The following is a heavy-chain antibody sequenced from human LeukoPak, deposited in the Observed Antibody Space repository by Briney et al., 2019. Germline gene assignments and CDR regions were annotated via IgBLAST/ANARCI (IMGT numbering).Heavy chain of an antibody. D-gene: IGHD1-26*01. CDR1: GFTFSGSA. CDR3: TRDSGTYNWFDP. Sequence: GGSLKLSCAASGFTFSGSAIHWVRQSSGKGLEWVGQIDKKDKGYATATAYAASVKGRFTISRDDSINTAYLQMKSLKTEETALYYCTRDSGTYNWFDPWGQGTLVTVSS. J-gene: IGHJ5*02. V-gene: IGHV3-73*01. CDR2: IDKKDKGYATAT.